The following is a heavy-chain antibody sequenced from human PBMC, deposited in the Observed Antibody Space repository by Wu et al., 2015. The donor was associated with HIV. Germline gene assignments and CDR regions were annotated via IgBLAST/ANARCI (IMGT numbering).Heavy chain of an antibody. CDR1: GYTFTNFD. CDR2: MNPNSGNT. D-gene: IGHD3-10*01. CDR3: AREYYGSGSYDY. V-gene: IGHV1-8*01. Sequence: QVQLVQSGAEVKKPGASVKVSCKASGYTFTNFDINWVRQATGQDLEWMGWMNPNSGNTGYAQKFQGRVTITRNTSISTAYMELSSLRSEDTAVYYCAREYYGSGSYDYWGQGTLVTVSS. J-gene: IGHJ4*02.